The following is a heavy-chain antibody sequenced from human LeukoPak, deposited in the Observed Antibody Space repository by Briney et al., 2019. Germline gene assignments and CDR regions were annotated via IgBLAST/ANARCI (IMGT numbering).Heavy chain of an antibody. Sequence: GASVKVSCKASGYTFTSYNINWVRQAPGQGLEWMGWMNPKTDNTGYAQKFQGRVTMTRNTSISTAYMELSSLRSEDTAVYYCARGRLAAADLSYRAFDIWGQGTVVTVSS. D-gene: IGHD2-15*01. CDR1: GYTFTSYN. V-gene: IGHV1-8*01. CDR2: MNPKTDNT. CDR3: ARGRLAAADLSYRAFDI. J-gene: IGHJ3*02.